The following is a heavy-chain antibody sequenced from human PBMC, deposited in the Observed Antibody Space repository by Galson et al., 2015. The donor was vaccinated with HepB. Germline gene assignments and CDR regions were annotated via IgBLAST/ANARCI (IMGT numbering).Heavy chain of an antibody. CDR2: ISYDGSNK. CDR1: GFTFSSYG. J-gene: IGHJ2*01. V-gene: IGHV3-30*18. D-gene: IGHD5/OR15-5a*01. CDR3: AKDGQESSYSVGYGNWYFDL. Sequence: SLRLSCAASGFTFSSYGIHWVRQAPGKGLEWVAVISYDGSNKYYADSVKGRFTISRDNSKNTLYLQMNSLRAEDTAVYYCAKDGQESSYSVGYGNWYFDLWGRGTLVTVSS.